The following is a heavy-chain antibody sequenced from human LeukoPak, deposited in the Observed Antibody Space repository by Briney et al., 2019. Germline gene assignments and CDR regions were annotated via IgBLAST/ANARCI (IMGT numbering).Heavy chain of an antibody. CDR2: INHSGST. D-gene: IGHD5-18*01. CDR3: ARGRGYSYGYVLRPPLYYFDY. Sequence: PSETLSLTCAVYGGSFSGYYWSWIRQPPGKGLEWIGEINHSGSTNYNPSLKSRVTISVDTSKNQFSLKLSSVTAADTAVYYCARGRGYSYGYVLRPPLYYFDYWGQGTLVTVSS. CDR1: GGSFSGYY. J-gene: IGHJ4*02. V-gene: IGHV4-34*01.